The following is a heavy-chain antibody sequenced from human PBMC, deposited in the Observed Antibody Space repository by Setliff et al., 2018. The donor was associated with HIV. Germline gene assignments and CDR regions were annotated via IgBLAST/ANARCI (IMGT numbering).Heavy chain of an antibody. CDR3: AKDWNYGIDY. CDR2: INGNNGNT. J-gene: IGHJ4*02. Sequence: VKVSCKASGYIFTSFGISWVRQAPGQGLEWMGWINGNNGNTNYAQKFQGRVTVTTDTSTSTAYMELRSLSSDDTAVYYCAKDWNYGIDYWGQGTLVTVSS. D-gene: IGHD1-7*01. CDR1: GYIFTSFG. V-gene: IGHV1-18*01.